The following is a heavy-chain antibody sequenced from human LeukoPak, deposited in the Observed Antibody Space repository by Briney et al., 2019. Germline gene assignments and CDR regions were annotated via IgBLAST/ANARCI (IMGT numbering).Heavy chain of an antibody. CDR1: GYTFTGYY. D-gene: IGHD2-2*01. CDR3: ARRGGWEYQLPFDY. J-gene: IGHJ4*02. Sequence: ASVKVSCKASGYTFTGYYMHWVRQAPGQGLEWMGRINPNSGGTNYAQKFQGRVTMTRDTSTSTVYMELSSLRSEDTAVYYCARRGGWEYQLPFDYWGQGTLVTVSS. V-gene: IGHV1-2*06. CDR2: INPNSGGT.